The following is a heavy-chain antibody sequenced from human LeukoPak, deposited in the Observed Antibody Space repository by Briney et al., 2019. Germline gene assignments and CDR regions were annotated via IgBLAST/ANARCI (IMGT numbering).Heavy chain of an antibody. J-gene: IGHJ4*02. CDR1: GGSISSGDYY. Sequence: SQTLSPTCTVSGGSISSGDYYWSWTRQPPGKGLEWIGYIYYSGSTYYNPSLKSRVTISVDTSKNQFSLKLSSVTAADTAVYYCARGQTMVRGVVDYWGQGTLVTVSS. V-gene: IGHV4-30-4*01. D-gene: IGHD3-10*01. CDR3: ARGQTMVRGVVDY. CDR2: IYYSGST.